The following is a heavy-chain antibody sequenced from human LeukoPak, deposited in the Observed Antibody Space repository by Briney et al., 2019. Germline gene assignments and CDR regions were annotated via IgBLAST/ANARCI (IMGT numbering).Heavy chain of an antibody. J-gene: IGHJ4*02. CDR2: ISGSDGYT. D-gene: IGHD6-19*01. Sequence: GGSLRLSCGASGFTFSSYAMSWVRQAPGKGLEWVSGISGSDGYTYYADSVKGRFTISRDNSKNTLSLQMNSLRTEDTAVYYCAREVGSGWSGVYYFDYWGQGTLVTVSS. CDR3: AREVGSGWSGVYYFDY. V-gene: IGHV3-23*01. CDR1: GFTFSSYA.